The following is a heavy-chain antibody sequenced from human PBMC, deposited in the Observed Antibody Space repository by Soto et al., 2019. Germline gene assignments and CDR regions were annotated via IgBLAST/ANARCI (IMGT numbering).Heavy chain of an antibody. CDR3: ARSVRGVTMDV. Sequence: QITLKESGPASLKPTQTLTLTCSFSGFSLSTEGVGVNWIRQPPGKALEWLALIYWDDDKRYSPSLKSRLTITNDTSKNQVVLTLTNINPVDTGTYFCARSVRGVTMDVWGQGTAVTVSS. CDR2: IYWDDDK. V-gene: IGHV2-5*02. CDR1: GFSLSTEGVG. J-gene: IGHJ6*02. D-gene: IGHD3-10*01.